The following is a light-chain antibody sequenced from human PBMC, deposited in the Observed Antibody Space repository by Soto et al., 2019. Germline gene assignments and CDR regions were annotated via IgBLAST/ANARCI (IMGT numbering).Light chain of an antibody. J-gene: IGLJ3*02. CDR1: SSDVGRYNY. CDR2: KVT. CDR3: SSYAGSNILV. V-gene: IGLV2-8*01. Sequence: QSVLTQPPSASGSPGQSVTISCTGTSSDVGRYNYVSWYQQHPGKAPKVMIYKVTKRPSGVPDRFSGSKSGNTASLTVSGLQAEDEADYYCSSYAGSNILVFGGGTKLTVL.